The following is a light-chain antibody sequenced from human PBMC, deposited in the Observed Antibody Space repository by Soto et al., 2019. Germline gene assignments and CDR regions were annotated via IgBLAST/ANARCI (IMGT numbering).Light chain of an antibody. CDR1: QDINNY. J-gene: IGKJ5*01. Sequence: DVQMTQSQSSLSTSVGVRVSITCQAGQDINNYLNWYQQKPGKAPKLLIYDVSNLDTGVPSRFTGSGSGTDFTFTITSLQSDDVATYYCQQYASLPITFGHGTRLEIK. CDR3: QQYASLPIT. V-gene: IGKV1-33*01. CDR2: DVS.